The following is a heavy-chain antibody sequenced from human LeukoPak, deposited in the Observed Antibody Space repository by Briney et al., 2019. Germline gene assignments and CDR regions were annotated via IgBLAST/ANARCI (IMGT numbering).Heavy chain of an antibody. Sequence: GGYLRLSCAASGFTFSSYAMSWVRQAPGKGLEWVSAISGSGRTTYYADSVKGRFTISRDNAKNSLYLQMNSLRAEDTALYYCAGVGDIVATFGGYFDYWGQGTLVTVSS. V-gene: IGHV3-23*01. D-gene: IGHD5-12*01. CDR1: GFTFSSYA. CDR3: AGVGDIVATFGGYFDY. CDR2: ISGSGRTT. J-gene: IGHJ4*02.